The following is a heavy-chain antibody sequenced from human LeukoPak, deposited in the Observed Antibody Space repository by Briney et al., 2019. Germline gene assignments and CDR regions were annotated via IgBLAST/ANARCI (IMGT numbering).Heavy chain of an antibody. CDR1: GYTFTGYY. CDR3: ARAAYYYGSGSYYSAYNWFDP. V-gene: IGHV1-2*02. Sequence: ASVKVSCKASGYTFTGYYMHWVRQAPGQGLEWMGWINPNSGGTNYAQKFQGRVTMTRDMSTSTVYMELSSLRSEDTAVYYCARAAYYYGSGSYYSAYNWFDPWGQGTLVTVSS. D-gene: IGHD3-10*01. CDR2: INPNSGGT. J-gene: IGHJ5*02.